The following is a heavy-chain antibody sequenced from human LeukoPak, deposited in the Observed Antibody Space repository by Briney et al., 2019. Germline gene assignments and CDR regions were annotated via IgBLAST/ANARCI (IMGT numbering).Heavy chain of an antibody. D-gene: IGHD1-1*01. CDR3: AREPVQLEPVYAGGKILGISFGY. V-gene: IGHV1-18*04. CDR1: GYTFTSYG. Sequence: GASLKVSCKASGYTFTSYGISWVRQAPGQGLEWMGWISAYTGNTNYAQKLQGRVTMTTDTSTSTAYMELRSLRTDDTAVYYCAREPVQLEPVYAGGKILGISFGYWGQGTLVTVSS. CDR2: ISAYTGNT. J-gene: IGHJ4*02.